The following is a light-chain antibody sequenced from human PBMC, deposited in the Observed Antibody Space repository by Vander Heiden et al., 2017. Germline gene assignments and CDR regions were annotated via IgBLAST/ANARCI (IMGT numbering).Light chain of an antibody. V-gene: IGLV3-1*01. CDR3: LTWDTSTAV. J-gene: IGLJ2*01. Sequence: SYELLQSPSVSVSLGQTTTITCSGDKLGDKYVSWYQKKPGQSPVLRIYQEKNRPSGIPERFSASNSGNTATLTIGGSQAIDEADYYCLTWDTSTAVFGGGTKLTVL. CDR2: QEK. CDR1: KLGDKY.